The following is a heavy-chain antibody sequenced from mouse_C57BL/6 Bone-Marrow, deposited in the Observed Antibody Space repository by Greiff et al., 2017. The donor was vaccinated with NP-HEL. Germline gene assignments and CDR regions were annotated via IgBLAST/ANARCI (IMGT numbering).Heavy chain of an antibody. Sequence: EVKLVESGAELMKPGASVKLSCKASGYSFTDYNMNWVKQSNGKSLEWIGVINPNYGTTSYNQKFKGKATLTVDQSSSTAYMQLNSLTSEDSAVYYCARSKSHYYGSSYDYWGQGTTLTVSS. D-gene: IGHD1-1*01. CDR3: ARSKSHYYGSSYDY. CDR2: INPNYGTT. CDR1: GYSFTDYN. J-gene: IGHJ2*01. V-gene: IGHV1-39*01.